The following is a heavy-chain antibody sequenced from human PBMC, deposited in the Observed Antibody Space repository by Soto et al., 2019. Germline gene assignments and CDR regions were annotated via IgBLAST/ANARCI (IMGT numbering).Heavy chain of an antibody. J-gene: IGHJ4*02. Sequence: SETLSLTCTVSGGSISSSSYYWGWIRQPPGKGLEWIGSIYYSGSTYYNPSLKSRVTISVDTSKNQFSLKLSSVTAADTAVYYCARHEGRVDYYDSTSPIDYWGQGTLVTVSS. CDR1: GGSISSSSYY. V-gene: IGHV4-39*01. D-gene: IGHD3-22*01. CDR3: ARHEGRVDYYDSTSPIDY. CDR2: IYYSGST.